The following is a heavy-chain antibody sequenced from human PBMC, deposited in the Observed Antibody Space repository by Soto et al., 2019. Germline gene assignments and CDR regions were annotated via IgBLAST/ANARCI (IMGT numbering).Heavy chain of an antibody. V-gene: IGHV3-23*01. CDR2: ISNSGGRT. Sequence: EVQLLESGGGLVQPGGSLRLSCAASGFTFSTYAMNSVRQAPGKGLEWVSFISNSGGRTYYAYSVKGRFTSSRDNSKNTLYRQMNSLRAQDTAIYYCAKLRGLDYGDYYYDYVDVWGKGTTVTVSS. D-gene: IGHD4-17*01. CDR1: GFTFSTYA. J-gene: IGHJ6*03. CDR3: AKLRGLDYGDYYYDYVDV.